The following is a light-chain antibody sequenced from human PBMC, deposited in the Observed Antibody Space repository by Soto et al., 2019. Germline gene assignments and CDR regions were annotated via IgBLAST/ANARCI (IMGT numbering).Light chain of an antibody. V-gene: IGLV2-11*01. CDR2: DVT. Sequence: QSFLTQPLSVSGSPGQSVTISCTGTSSDVGGYNCVSLYQQHPGKAPQLIIYDVTQRPSGVPDRFSCSKSGNTASLSISGLQAEDEADYYCCSHSASYTFVFGTGTKLTVL. CDR1: SSDVGGYNC. CDR3: CSHSASYTFV. J-gene: IGLJ1*01.